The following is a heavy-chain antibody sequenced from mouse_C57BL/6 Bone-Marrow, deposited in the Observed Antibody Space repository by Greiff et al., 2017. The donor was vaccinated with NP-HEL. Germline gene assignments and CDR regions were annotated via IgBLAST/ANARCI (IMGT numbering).Heavy chain of an antibody. V-gene: IGHV5-4*01. CDR3: ARERSVVAKGYFDV. J-gene: IGHJ1*03. CDR1: GFTFSSYA. CDR2: ISDGGSYT. D-gene: IGHD1-1*01. Sequence: EVMLVESGGGLVKPGGSLKLSCAASGFTFSSYAMSWVRQTPEKRLEWVATISDGGSYTYYPDNVKGRFTISRDNAKNNLYLQMSHLKSEDTAMYYCARERSVVAKGYFDVWGTGTTVTVSS.